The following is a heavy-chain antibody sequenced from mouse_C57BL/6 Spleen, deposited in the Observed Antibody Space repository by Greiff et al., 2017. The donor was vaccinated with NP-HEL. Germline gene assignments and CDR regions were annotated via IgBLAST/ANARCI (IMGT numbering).Heavy chain of an antibody. CDR1: GYTFTNYW. CDR3: ARGYYGSSGGYAMDY. V-gene: IGHV1-63*01. D-gene: IGHD1-1*01. CDR2: IYPGGGHN. Sequence: QVQLQQSGAELVRPGTSVKMSCKASGYTFTNYWIGWAKQRPGHGLEWIGDIYPGGGHNNYNEKFKGKATLTADKSSSTAYMQFSSLTSEDSAIYYCARGYYGSSGGYAMDYWGQGTSVTVSS. J-gene: IGHJ4*01.